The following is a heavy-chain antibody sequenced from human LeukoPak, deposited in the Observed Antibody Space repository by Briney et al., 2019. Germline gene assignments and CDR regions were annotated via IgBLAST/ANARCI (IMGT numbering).Heavy chain of an antibody. J-gene: IGHJ4*02. CDR3: ARAHNWKYGSFDF. CDR2: ISSSSSYI. Sequence: GGSLRLSCAASGFTFSSYSMNWVRQAPGKGLEWVSCISSSSSYIYYADSVKGRFTISRDSAKNSLYLQMNSLRAEDTAVYYCARAHNWKYGSFDFWGQGTLVTVSS. CDR1: GFTFSSYS. V-gene: IGHV3-21*01. D-gene: IGHD1-7*01.